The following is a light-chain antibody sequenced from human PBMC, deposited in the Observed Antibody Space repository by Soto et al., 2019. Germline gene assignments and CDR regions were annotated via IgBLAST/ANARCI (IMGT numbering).Light chain of an antibody. Sequence: LSRYQHIPGQAPRLLIYDAAIRATGIPAKFSGSGSGTDFALTISSLEPEDSAVYFCQQLSSSPPWITFGQGTRLEIK. J-gene: IGKJ5*01. CDR2: DAA. V-gene: IGKV3-11*01. CDR3: QQLSSSPPWIT.